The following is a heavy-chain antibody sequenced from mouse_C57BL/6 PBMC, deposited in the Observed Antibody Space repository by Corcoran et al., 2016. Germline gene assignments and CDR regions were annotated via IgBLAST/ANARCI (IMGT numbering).Heavy chain of an antibody. V-gene: IGHV1-80*01. D-gene: IGHD2-5*01. J-gene: IGHJ4*01. CDR3: ARNRNYYSNHYAMDY. Sequence: QVQLQQSGAELVKPGASVKISCKASGYAFSSYWMNWVKQRPGKGLEWIGQIYPGDGDTNYNGKFKGKATLTADKSSSTAYMQLSSLTSEDSAVYFCARNRNYYSNHYAMDYWGQGTSVTVSS. CDR1: GYAFSSYW. CDR2: IYPGDGDT.